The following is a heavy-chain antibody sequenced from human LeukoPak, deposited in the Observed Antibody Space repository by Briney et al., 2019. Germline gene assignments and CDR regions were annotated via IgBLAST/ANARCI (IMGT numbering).Heavy chain of an antibody. CDR3: ARAVSGWHDY. D-gene: IGHD6-19*01. J-gene: IGHJ4*02. V-gene: IGHV3-64*01. CDR2: ISSNGGST. Sequence: GGSLRLSCAASGFTFSSYAMHWVRQAPGKGLECVSAISSNGGSTYYANSVKGRFTISRDNSKNTLYLQMGSLRAEDMAVYYCARAVSGWHDYWGQGTLVTVSS. CDR1: GFTFSSYA.